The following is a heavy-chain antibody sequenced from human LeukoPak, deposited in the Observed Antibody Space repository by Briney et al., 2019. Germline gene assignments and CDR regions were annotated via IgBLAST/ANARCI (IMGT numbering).Heavy chain of an antibody. D-gene: IGHD3-10*01. CDR1: GFTFSNAW. V-gene: IGHV3-15*01. CDR3: TTTERFGELYR. CDR2: IKSKTDGGTT. J-gene: IGHJ4*02. Sequence: GGSLRLSCAASGFTFSNAWMSWVRQAPGKVLEWVGRIKSKTDGGTTDYAAPVKGRFTISRDDSKNTLYLQMNSLKTEDTAVYYCTTTERFGELYRWGQGTLVTVSS.